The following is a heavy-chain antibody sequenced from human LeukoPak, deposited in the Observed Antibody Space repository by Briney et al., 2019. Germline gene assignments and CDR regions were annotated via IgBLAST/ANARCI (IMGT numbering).Heavy chain of an antibody. CDR1: GFTFSSYA. V-gene: IGHV3-23*01. D-gene: IGHD3-3*01. Sequence: RPGGSLRLSCAASGFTFSSYAMSWVRQAPGKGLEWVSAISGSGGSTYYADSVKGRFTISRDNSKNTLYLQMNSLRAEDTAVYYCARTGYDFWSGYSVWGQGTMVTASS. J-gene: IGHJ3*01. CDR2: ISGSGGST. CDR3: ARTGYDFWSGYSV.